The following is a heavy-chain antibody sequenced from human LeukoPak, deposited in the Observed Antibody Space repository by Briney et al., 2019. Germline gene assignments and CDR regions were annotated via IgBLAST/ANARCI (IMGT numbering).Heavy chain of an antibody. CDR1: GFTFSAYW. CDR3: LRDLNWSLDQ. D-gene: IGHD1-20*01. Sequence: GGSLRLSCAASGFTFSAYWMTWVRQAPGKGLEWVANIQENGNAKYYVDSVKGRFTISRDNAKNTLYLQMNSLRAEDTAVYYCLRDLNWSLDQWGQGTLVTVSS. J-gene: IGHJ4*02. CDR2: IQENGNAK. V-gene: IGHV3-7*01.